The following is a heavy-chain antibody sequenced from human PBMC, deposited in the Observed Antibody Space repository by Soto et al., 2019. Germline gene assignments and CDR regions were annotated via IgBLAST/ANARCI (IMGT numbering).Heavy chain of an antibody. CDR2: MNPNSGNT. CDR1: GYTFTSYD. D-gene: IGHD3-22*01. J-gene: IGHJ6*03. CDR3: ATSSGYYHYYYYYYMDV. V-gene: IGHV1-8*01. Sequence: ASVKVSCKASGYTFTSYDINWVRQATGRGLEWMGWMNPNSGNTGYAQKFQGRVTMTRNTSISTAYMELSSLRSEDTAVYYCATSSGYYHYYYYYYMDVWGKGTTVTV.